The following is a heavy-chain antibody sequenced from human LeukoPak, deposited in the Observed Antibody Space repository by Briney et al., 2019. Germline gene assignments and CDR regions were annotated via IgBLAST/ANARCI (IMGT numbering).Heavy chain of an antibody. V-gene: IGHV1-18*01. CDR1: GYTFTSYG. CDR3: ARITARITMIVVVPSHAFDI. Sequence: ASVKVSCKASGYTFTSYGISWVRQAPGQGLEWMGWISAYNGNTNYAQKLQGRVTMTTDTSTSTAYMELRSPRSDDTAVYYCARITARITMIVVVPSHAFDIWGQGTMVTVSS. J-gene: IGHJ3*02. CDR2: ISAYNGNT. D-gene: IGHD3-22*01.